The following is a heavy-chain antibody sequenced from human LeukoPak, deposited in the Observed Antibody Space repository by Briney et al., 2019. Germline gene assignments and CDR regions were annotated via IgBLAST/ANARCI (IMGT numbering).Heavy chain of an antibody. CDR1: GGTFSSYA. V-gene: IGHV1-69*06. J-gene: IGHJ4*02. D-gene: IGHD5-18*01. CDR2: IIPIFGTS. Sequence: ASVKVSCKASGGTFSSYAISWVRQAPGQGLEWMGGIIPIFGTSNYAKEFQGRVTITADNSTSTAYMELNSVKSEDTAGYYCARGRDTAMVFDYWGQGTLVTVSS. CDR3: ARGRDTAMVFDY.